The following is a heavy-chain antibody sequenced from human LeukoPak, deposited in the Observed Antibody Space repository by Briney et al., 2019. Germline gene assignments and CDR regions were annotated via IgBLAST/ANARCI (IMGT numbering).Heavy chain of an antibody. J-gene: IGHJ4*02. CDR3: ARDYYGSGSYNY. D-gene: IGHD3-10*01. Sequence: SETLSLTCTVSGGSISTYYWTWIRQSAGKELEWIGRISSSGTTNYNPSLKSRVTMSVDTSKNQFSLKLTSVTAADTAVYYCARDYYGSGSYNYWGQGTLVTVSS. CDR2: ISSSGTT. CDR1: GGSISTYY. V-gene: IGHV4-4*07.